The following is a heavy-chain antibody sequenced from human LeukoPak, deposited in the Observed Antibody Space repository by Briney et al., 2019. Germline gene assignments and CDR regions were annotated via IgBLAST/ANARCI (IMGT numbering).Heavy chain of an antibody. V-gene: IGHV4-59*06. CDR1: GGSISSYY. CDR2: IYYSGST. J-gene: IGHJ4*02. D-gene: IGHD2-15*01. CDR3: ARAFGYCSGGSCYYFDY. Sequence: SETLSLTCTVSGGSISSYYWSWIRQHPGKGLEWIGYIYYSGSTYYNPSLKSRVTISVDTSKNQFSLKLSSVTAADTAVYYCARAFGYCSGGSCYYFDYWGQGTLVTVSS.